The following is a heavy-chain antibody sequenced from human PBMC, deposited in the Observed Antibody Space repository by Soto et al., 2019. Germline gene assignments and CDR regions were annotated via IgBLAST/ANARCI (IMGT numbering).Heavy chain of an antibody. CDR1: GGSISSGDYY. CDR3: ARAQAVAAAGLGDAFDI. CDR2: IYYSGST. D-gene: IGHD6-13*01. Sequence: SETLSLTCVVSGGSISSGDYYWSWIRQPPGKGLEWIGYIYYSGSTYYNPSLKSRVTISVDTSKNQFSLKLSSVTAADTAVYYCARAQAVAAAGLGDAFDIWGQGTMVTVSS. V-gene: IGHV4-30-4*01. J-gene: IGHJ3*02.